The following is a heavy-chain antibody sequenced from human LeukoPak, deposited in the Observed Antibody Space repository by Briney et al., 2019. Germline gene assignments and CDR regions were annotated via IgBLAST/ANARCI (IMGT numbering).Heavy chain of an antibody. CDR3: AKRRSYYDSSGYYGTADY. Sequence: GGSLRLSCADSRFTFSSYAMSWVRRAPGKGLEWIPAISGSGGSTYYRDSVKGRFTISRDNSKNTLYLQMNSLRAEDTAVYYCAKRRSYYDSSGYYGTADYWGQGTLVTVSS. V-gene: IGHV3-23*01. J-gene: IGHJ4*02. CDR1: RFTFSSYA. D-gene: IGHD3-22*01. CDR2: ISGSGGST.